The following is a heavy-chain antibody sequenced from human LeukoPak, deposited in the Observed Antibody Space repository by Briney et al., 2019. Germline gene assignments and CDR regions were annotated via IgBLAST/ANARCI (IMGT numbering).Heavy chain of an antibody. CDR3: ARVAGPQTMRGAQVPQY. D-gene: IGHD2-15*01. V-gene: IGHV1-8*01. Sequence: ASVKVSCKASGYTFTSYDINWVRQATGQGLEWMGWMNPNSGNTGYAQKFQGRVTMTRNTSISTTYMELSSLRSEDTAVYYCARVAGPQTMRGAQVPQYWGQGTLVTVSS. CDR1: GYTFTSYD. CDR2: MNPNSGNT. J-gene: IGHJ4*02.